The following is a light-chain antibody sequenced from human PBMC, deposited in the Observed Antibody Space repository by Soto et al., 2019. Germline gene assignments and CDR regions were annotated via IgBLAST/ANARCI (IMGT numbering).Light chain of an antibody. CDR1: HSVSSSY. V-gene: IGKV3-20*01. CDR2: GAS. CDR3: QKYGRSPPYP. Sequence: EIVLTQSPGTLSLSPGERATLSCRASHSVSSSYLAWYQQKPGQAPRLLIYGASSRATGIPDRFRGSGPGTSFTLTISRLEPEDFAVYYCQKYGRSPPYPFARGTKVEIK. J-gene: IGKJ2*01.